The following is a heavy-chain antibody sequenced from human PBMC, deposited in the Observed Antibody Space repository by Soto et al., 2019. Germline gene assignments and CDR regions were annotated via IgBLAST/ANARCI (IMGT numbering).Heavy chain of an antibody. CDR1: GGSISRGGYY. Sequence: SETLSLTCTVSGGSISRGGYYWSWIRQHPGKGLEWIGYIYYSGSTYYNPSLKSRVTISVDTSKNQFSLKLSSVTAADTAVYYCARGNITIFGVVSDYYYYGMDVWGQGTTVTVSS. J-gene: IGHJ6*02. V-gene: IGHV4-31*03. D-gene: IGHD3-3*01. CDR3: ARGNITIFGVVSDYYYYGMDV. CDR2: IYYSGST.